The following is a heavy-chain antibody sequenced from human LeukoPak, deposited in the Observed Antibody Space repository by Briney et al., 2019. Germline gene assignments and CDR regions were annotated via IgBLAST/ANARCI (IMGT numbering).Heavy chain of an antibody. Sequence: ASVKVSCKASGYTFTSYYMHWVRQAPGQGLEWMGLITPSGGSTSYAQKFQGRVTMTRDTSTSTVYMELSSLRSEDTAVYYCARGGAVIHDYNWFDPWGQGTLVTVSS. CDR3: ARGGAVIHDYNWFDP. J-gene: IGHJ5*02. V-gene: IGHV1-46*01. CDR2: ITPSGGST. D-gene: IGHD2-21*01. CDR1: GYTFTSYY.